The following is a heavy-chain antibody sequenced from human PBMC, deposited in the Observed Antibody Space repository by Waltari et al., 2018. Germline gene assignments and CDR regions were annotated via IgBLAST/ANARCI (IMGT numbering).Heavy chain of an antibody. CDR1: GDSMGSRDW. J-gene: IGHJ4*02. CDR3: ARDRGRGLYLDS. D-gene: IGHD2-15*01. CDR2: IKRSGSA. Sequence: QVQLRESGPGLVKPSGTLSLTCAVSGDSMGSRDWWSWVRQPPGKGLEGIGQIKRSGSANYNPSLEGRASVSIDTSNIQLSLKVTSATAADTAVYYCARDRGRGLYLDSWGQGTLVTVSP. V-gene: IGHV4-4*02.